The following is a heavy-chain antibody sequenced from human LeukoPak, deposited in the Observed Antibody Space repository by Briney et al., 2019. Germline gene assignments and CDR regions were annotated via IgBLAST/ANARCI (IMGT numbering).Heavy chain of an antibody. Sequence: GGSLRLSCAAPGFTFSSYGLHWVRPAPAKGLEWVAFIRYDGSNKYYADSVKGRFTISRDNSKNTLYLQMNSLRAEDTAVYYCAKVGDIVVVPSADYYMDVWGKGTTVTVSS. D-gene: IGHD2-2*01. CDR3: AKVGDIVVVPSADYYMDV. CDR1: GFTFSSYG. J-gene: IGHJ6*03. CDR2: IRYDGSNK. V-gene: IGHV3-30*02.